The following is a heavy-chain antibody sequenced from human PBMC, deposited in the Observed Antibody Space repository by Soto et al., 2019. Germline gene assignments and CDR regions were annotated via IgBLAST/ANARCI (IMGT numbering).Heavy chain of an antibody. V-gene: IGHV4-61*01. J-gene: IGHJ3*02. CDR2: IYYSGST. Sequence: SAALSLSGTGSGGYVGSGRYYWSWIRQPPGKGLEWIGYIYYSGSTNYNPSLKSRVTISVDTSKNQFSLKLSSVTAADTAVYYCARDITMMAGTFDIWGQGTMVT. D-gene: IGHD3-22*01. CDR1: GGYVGSGRYY. CDR3: ARDITMMAGTFDI.